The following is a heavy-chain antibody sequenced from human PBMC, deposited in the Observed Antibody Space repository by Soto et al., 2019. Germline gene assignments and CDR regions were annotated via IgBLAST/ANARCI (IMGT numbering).Heavy chain of an antibody. CDR3: AGDRGMSGYNTAVHYGMEV. CDR1: VVSISSGGYS. CDR2: IYHSGST. D-gene: IGHD3-3*01. V-gene: IGHV4-30-2*01. J-gene: IGHJ6*01. Sequence: SETLSLTCAFSVVSISSGGYSCSWIRQPPWKGLEWIGYIYHSGSTYYNPSLKSRVTISVDRSKNQFSLKLSSVTAADTAVYYCAGDRGMSGYNTAVHYGMEVWGQGTTVNVSS.